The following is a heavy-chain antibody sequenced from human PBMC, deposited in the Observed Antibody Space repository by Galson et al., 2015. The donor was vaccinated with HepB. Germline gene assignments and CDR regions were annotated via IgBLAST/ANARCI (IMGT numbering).Heavy chain of an antibody. Sequence: SLRLSCAASGFTFSDYYMSWIRQAPGKGLEWLSYISSSPTYTNYADSVKGRFTISRDNAKNSLFLQINSLRAEDTAVYYCARVADADYGDHSHFDYWGQGTLVTVSS. CDR3: ARVADADYGDHSHFDY. D-gene: IGHD4-17*01. CDR2: ISSSPTYT. J-gene: IGHJ4*02. CDR1: GFTFSDYY. V-gene: IGHV3-11*06.